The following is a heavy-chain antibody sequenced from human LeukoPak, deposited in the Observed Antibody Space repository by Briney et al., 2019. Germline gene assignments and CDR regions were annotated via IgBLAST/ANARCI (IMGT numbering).Heavy chain of an antibody. V-gene: IGHV3-48*03. J-gene: IGHJ4*02. Sequence: GGSLRLSCAASGFTFSNYDMNWVRQAPGKGLEWVSYISSSGSTVYYADSVKGQFTISRDNARDSLYLQMSGLRAEDTAVYYCARDRPTMRFDYWGQGTLVTVSS. CDR2: ISSSGSTV. D-gene: IGHD3-22*01. CDR1: GFTFSNYD. CDR3: ARDRPTMRFDY.